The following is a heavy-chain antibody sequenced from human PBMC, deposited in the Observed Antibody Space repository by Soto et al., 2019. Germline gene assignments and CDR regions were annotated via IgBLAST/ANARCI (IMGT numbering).Heavy chain of an antibody. CDR1: GYTFASYD. CDR3: ARGRKVTGTTRYYSGMDV. V-gene: IGHV1-8*01. Sequence: GASVKVSCKASGYTFASYDINWVRQATGQGLEWMGWMNPNSGNTGYAQKFQGRVTMTRNTSISTAYMELSSLRSEDTAVYYCARGRKVTGTTRYYSGMDVWGQGTTVTVSS. CDR2: MNPNSGNT. D-gene: IGHD1-7*01. J-gene: IGHJ6*02.